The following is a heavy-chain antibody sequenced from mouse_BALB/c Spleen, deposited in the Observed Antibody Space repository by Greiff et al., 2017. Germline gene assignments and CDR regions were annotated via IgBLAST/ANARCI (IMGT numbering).Heavy chain of an antibody. J-gene: IGHJ4*01. CDR3: ARDEDYAMDY. CDR1: GYSITSGYY. CDR2: ISYDGSN. Sequence: DVQLVESGPGLVKPSQSLSLTCSVTGYSITSGYYWNWIRQFPGNKLEWMGYISYDGSNNYNPSLKNRISITRDTSKNQFFLKLNSVTTEDTATYYCARDEDYAMDYWGQGTSVTVSS. V-gene: IGHV3-6*02.